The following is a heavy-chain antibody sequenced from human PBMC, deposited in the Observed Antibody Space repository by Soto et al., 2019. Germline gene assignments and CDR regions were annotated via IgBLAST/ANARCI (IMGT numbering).Heavy chain of an antibody. V-gene: IGHV3-48*01. CDR2: ISSSSSTI. CDR1: GFTFSSYS. J-gene: IGHJ6*02. CDR3: AKEDYYYGMDV. Sequence: LRLSCAASGFTFSSYSMNWVRQAPGKGLEWVSYISSSSSTIYYADSVKGRFTISRDNAKNSLYLQMNSLRAEDTAVYYCAKEDYYYGMDVWGQGTTVTVSS.